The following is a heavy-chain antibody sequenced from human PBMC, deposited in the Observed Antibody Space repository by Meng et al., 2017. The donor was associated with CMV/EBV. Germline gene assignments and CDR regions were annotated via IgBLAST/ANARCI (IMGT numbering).Heavy chain of an antibody. J-gene: IGHJ4*02. D-gene: IGHD6-6*01. Sequence: GESLKISCAASGFTFSSSAMSWVRQAPGKGLEWVSAISGSGGSTYYADSVKGRFTISRDNSKNTLYLQMNSLRAEDTAVYYCAKKSSSSSPRQYYFDYWGQGTLVTVSS. CDR2: ISGSGGST. CDR1: GFTFSSSA. V-gene: IGHV3-23*01. CDR3: AKKSSSSSPRQYYFDY.